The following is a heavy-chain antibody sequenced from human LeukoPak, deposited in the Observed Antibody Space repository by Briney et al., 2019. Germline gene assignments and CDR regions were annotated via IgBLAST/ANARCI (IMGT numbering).Heavy chain of an antibody. V-gene: IGHV2-5*02. CDR3: ARNYSENDS. D-gene: IGHD4-11*01. CDR2: IYWDDDK. Sequence: SRPTLSPPTHPLTLSSALLGLSFSTSGVGVGWIRQPPGKALEWLALIYWDDDKRYSPSLKSRLTITKDTSKNQVVLTMTNMDPLDTATYYCARNYSENDSWGQGTLVTVSS. CDR1: GLSFSTSGVG. J-gene: IGHJ5*01.